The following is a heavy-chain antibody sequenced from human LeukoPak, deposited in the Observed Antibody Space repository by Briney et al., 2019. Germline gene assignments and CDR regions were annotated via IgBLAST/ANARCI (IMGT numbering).Heavy chain of an antibody. CDR1: GGSISSSSYY. J-gene: IGHJ4*02. D-gene: IGHD4-23*01. CDR3: ARQSGGNDDYFDY. CDR2: IYYSGST. V-gene: IGHV4-39*01. Sequence: SETLSLTCTVSGGSISSSSYYWGWIRQPPGKGLEWIGSIYYSGSTYYNPSLKSRVTISVDTSKNQFSLKLSSMTAADTAVYYCARQSGGNDDYFDYWGQGTLVTVSS.